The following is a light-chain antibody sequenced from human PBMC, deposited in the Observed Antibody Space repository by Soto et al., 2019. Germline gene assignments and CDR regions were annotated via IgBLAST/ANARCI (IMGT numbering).Light chain of an antibody. V-gene: IGKV1-5*01. CDR3: QQYIGSPWT. J-gene: IGKJ1*01. Sequence: DIQMTQSPFTLSASVGDRVTITCRAGHSVSSWLAWYQQKPGKAPKLLIYDASSLESGVPSRFSGSGSGTEFTLTISSLQPDDFATYYCQQYIGSPWTFGQGTK. CDR2: DAS. CDR1: HSVSSW.